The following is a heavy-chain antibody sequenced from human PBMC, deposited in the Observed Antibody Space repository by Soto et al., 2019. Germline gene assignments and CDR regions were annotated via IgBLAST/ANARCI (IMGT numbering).Heavy chain of an antibody. CDR2: IRGSGDST. D-gene: IGHD1-26*01. J-gene: IGHJ4*02. CDR1: GFTFGSYA. Sequence: EVQLLESGGGLVQPGGSLRLSCAASGFTFGSYAMRWVRQAPVKGLEWVSAIRGSGDSTYYADSVKGRFTISRDNSKNTLYLQMNSLRAEDTAVYYCARRGSGSDYDYWGQGTLVTVSS. CDR3: ARRGSGSDYDY. V-gene: IGHV3-23*01.